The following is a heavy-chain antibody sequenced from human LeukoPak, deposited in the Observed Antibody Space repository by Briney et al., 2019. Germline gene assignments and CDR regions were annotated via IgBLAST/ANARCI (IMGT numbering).Heavy chain of an antibody. CDR3: AREDSSGYLRGENYFDY. CDR2: INPNSGVT. V-gene: IGHV1-2*02. D-gene: IGHD3-22*01. J-gene: IGHJ4*02. CDR1: GYTFTDYY. Sequence: ASVKVSCKASGYTFTDYYMHWVRQAPGQGLEWMGWINPNSGVTNYAQKFQGRVTMTRDASISTAYMELSRLRSDDTAVYYCAREDSSGYLRGENYFDYWGQGTLVTVSS.